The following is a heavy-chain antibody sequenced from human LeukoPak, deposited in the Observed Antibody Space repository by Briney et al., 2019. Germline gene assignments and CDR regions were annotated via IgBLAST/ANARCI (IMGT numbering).Heavy chain of an antibody. Sequence: PGGSLRLSCAASGFTFSSYWMHWVRQAPGKGLVWVSRINSDGSSTSYADSVKGRFTISRDNSKNTLYLQMNSLRAEDTAVYYCATVFGYDGSGSSDYWGQGALVTVSS. CDR1: GFTFSSYW. CDR2: INSDGSST. V-gene: IGHV3-74*01. CDR3: ATVFGYDGSGSSDY. D-gene: IGHD3-10*01. J-gene: IGHJ4*02.